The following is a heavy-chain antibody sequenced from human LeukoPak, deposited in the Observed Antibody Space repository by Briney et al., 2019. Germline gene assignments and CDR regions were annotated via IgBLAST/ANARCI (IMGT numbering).Heavy chain of an antibody. CDR1: GFTFSSYS. CDR2: ISSSSSYI. D-gene: IGHD2-15*01. V-gene: IGHV3-21*01. J-gene: IGHJ4*02. CDR3: AKGYCSGGSCL. Sequence: GGSLRLSCAASGFTFSSYSMNWVRQAPGKGLEWVSSISSSSSYIYYADSVKGRFTISRDNAKNSLYLQMNSLRAEDTAVYYCAKGYCSGGSCLWGQGTLVTVSS.